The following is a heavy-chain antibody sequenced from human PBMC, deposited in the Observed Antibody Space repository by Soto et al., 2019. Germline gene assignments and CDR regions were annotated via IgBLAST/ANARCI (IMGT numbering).Heavy chain of an antibody. CDR1: GFIFSSYA. CDR2: ISGSGGST. CDR3: AKDSIAARPSWNDY. D-gene: IGHD6-6*01. J-gene: IGHJ4*02. V-gene: IGHV3-23*01. Sequence: EVQLLESGGGLVQPGGSLRLSCAASGFIFSSYAMSWVRQAPGKGLEWVSAISGSGGSTYYADSVKGRFTISRDNSKNTLYLQMNSMRAEDTAVYYCAKDSIAARPSWNDYCGQGTMVTVSS.